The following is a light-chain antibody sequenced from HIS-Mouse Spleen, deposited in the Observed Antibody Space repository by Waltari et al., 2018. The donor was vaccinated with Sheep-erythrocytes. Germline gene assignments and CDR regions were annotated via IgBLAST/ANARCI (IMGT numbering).Light chain of an antibody. J-gene: IGLJ3*02. CDR2: EVS. V-gene: IGLV2-14*01. CDR1: SRSVGGYNY. CDR3: SSYTSSSTWV. Sequence: LTQPASVSGYPGQSITISCTGTSRSVGGYNYVPWYQQHPGKAPKLMIYEVSNRPSGVSNRFSGSKSGNTASLTISGLQAEDEADYYCSSYTSSSTWVFGGGTKLTVL.